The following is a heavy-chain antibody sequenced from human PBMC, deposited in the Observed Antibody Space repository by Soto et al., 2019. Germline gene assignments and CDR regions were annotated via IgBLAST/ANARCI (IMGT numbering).Heavy chain of an antibody. V-gene: IGHV3-30*18. CDR1: GFTFSSYG. J-gene: IGHJ4*02. Sequence: GGSLRLSCAASGFTFSSYGMHWVRQAPGKGLEWVAVISYDGSNKYYADSVKGRFTSSRDNSKNTLYLQMDSLRAEDTAVYYCAKDRSFDYWGQETLVTVS. CDR2: ISYDGSNK. CDR3: AKDRSFDY.